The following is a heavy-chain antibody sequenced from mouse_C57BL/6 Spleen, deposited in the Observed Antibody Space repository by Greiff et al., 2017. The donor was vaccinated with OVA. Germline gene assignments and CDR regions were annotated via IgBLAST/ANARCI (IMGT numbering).Heavy chain of an antibody. D-gene: IGHD1-1*01. CDR1: GYAFTNYL. CDR3: ARDRITTVVEGKYFDV. Sequence: QVQLQQSGAELVRPGTSVKVSCKASGYAFTNYLIEWVKQRPGQGLEWIGVINPGSGGTNYNEKFKGKATLTADKSSSTAYMQLSSLTSEDSAVYFCARDRITTVVEGKYFDVWGTGTTVTVSS. V-gene: IGHV1-54*01. CDR2: INPGSGGT. J-gene: IGHJ1*03.